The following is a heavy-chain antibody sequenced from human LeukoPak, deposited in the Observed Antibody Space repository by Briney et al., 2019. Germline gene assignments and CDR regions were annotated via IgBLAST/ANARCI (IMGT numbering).Heavy chain of an antibody. CDR1: GFTFSSYE. Sequence: GGSLRLSCAASGFTFSSYEMNWVRQAPGKGLEWVSYISSSGSTIYYADSVKGRFTISRDNAKNSLYLQMNSLRAEDTAVYYCARTYYDSSGHRNFDYWGQGTLVTVSS. V-gene: IGHV3-48*03. CDR3: ARTYYDSSGHRNFDY. D-gene: IGHD3-22*01. CDR2: ISSSGSTI. J-gene: IGHJ4*02.